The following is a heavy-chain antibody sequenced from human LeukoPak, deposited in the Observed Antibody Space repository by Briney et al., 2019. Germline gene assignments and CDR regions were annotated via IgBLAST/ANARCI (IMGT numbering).Heavy chain of an antibody. CDR1: GGTFSSYA. CDR2: IIPIFGTA. J-gene: IGHJ4*02. CDR3: ARGPTIFGVVINHFDY. D-gene: IGHD3-3*01. Sequence: SVKVSCKASGGTFSSYAISWVRQAPGQGLEWMGGIIPIFGTANYAQKFQGRVTITTDESTSTAYMELSSLRSEDTAVYYCARGPTIFGVVINHFDYWGQGTLVTVSS. V-gene: IGHV1-69*05.